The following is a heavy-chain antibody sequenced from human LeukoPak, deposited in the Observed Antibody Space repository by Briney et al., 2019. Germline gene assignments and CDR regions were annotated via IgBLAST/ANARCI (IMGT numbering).Heavy chain of an antibody. J-gene: IGHJ4*02. CDR2: ISAYNGNT. CDR3: RSGWYGSGTDY. D-gene: IGHD6-19*01. V-gene: IGHV1-18*01. CDR1: GYTFTSYG. Sequence: ASVKVSCKASGYTFTSYGISWVRQAPGQGLEWMGWISAYNGNTNYAQKLQGRVTMTTDTSTSTAYMELSSLRSDNTAVYYCRSGWYGSGTDYWGQGTLVTVSS.